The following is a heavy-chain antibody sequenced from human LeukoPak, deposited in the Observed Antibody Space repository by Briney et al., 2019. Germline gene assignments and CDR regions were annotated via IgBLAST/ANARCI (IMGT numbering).Heavy chain of an antibody. Sequence: GGSLRLSCAASGFTFSDYYMSWIRQAPGKGLEWVSYISSSGSTIYYADSVKGRFTISRDNAKNSLYLQMNSLRAEDTAVYYCAKRGYSYGIDWYFDLWGRGTLVTVSS. CDR2: ISSSGSTI. J-gene: IGHJ2*01. D-gene: IGHD5-18*01. V-gene: IGHV3-11*04. CDR3: AKRGYSYGIDWYFDL. CDR1: GFTFSDYY.